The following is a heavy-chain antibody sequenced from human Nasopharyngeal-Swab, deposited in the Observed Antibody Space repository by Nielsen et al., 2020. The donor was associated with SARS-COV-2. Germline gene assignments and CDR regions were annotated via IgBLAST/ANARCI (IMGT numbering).Heavy chain of an antibody. J-gene: IGHJ6*03. D-gene: IGHD5-12*01. CDR2: IDGTGDSS. Sequence: GGSLRLSCAASGFSFSTYSLNWVRQAPGKALEWVSVIDGTGDSSYYADSVKGRFTISRDNSKNTLYLQMNSLRAEDTAVYYCAVHSGYDLYYYYYMDVWGKGTTVTVSS. V-gene: IGHV3-23*01. CDR3: AVHSGYDLYYYYYMDV. CDR1: GFSFSTYS.